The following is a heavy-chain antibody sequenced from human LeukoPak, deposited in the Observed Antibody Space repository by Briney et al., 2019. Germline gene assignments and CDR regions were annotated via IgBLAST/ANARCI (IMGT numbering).Heavy chain of an antibody. CDR2: IYHSGST. J-gene: IGHJ3*02. CDR3: ARDPGGGYKDDALDI. CDR1: GYSISSGYY. D-gene: IGHD3-16*01. Sequence: PSETLSLTCTVSGYSISSGYYWGWIRQPPGKGLEWIGSIYHSGSTNYNPSLKSRVTMSVDKSRNQFSLRLSSVTAADTAVYYCARDPGGGYKDDALDIWGQGTMVTVSS. V-gene: IGHV4-38-2*02.